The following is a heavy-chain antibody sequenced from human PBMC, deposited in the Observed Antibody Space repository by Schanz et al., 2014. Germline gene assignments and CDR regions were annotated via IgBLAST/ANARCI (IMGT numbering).Heavy chain of an antibody. V-gene: IGHV3-23*01. Sequence: EVQLLESGGGLVQPGGSLRLSCAASGFTFSSYAMSWVRQAPGKGLEWVSALSGSGGSTYYADSVKGRFTISRDNSKNTLYLQMNSLRAEDTAVYYCAKDLLYGAPMPLNHLDYWGQGTLVTDSS. CDR1: GFTFSSYA. CDR3: AKDLLYGAPMPLNHLDY. D-gene: IGHD2-2*01. CDR2: LSGSGGST. J-gene: IGHJ4*02.